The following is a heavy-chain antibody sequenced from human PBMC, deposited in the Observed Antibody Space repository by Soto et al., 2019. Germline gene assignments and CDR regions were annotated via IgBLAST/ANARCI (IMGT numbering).Heavy chain of an antibody. V-gene: IGHV4-31*03. CDR1: GASLSSGDYY. D-gene: IGHD6-13*01. J-gene: IGHJ4*02. CDR2: IYYTRVT. CDR3: ARAAATGHPVVPDF. Sequence: QVQLQESGPGLVKPSQTLSLTCKVSGASLSSGDYYWNWIRQLPGKGLEWIGYIYYTRVTPYNTSLKSRVTMSVDTSKQQFSLKMNSVTAADTAVYFCARAAATGHPVVPDFWGQGALVTVSS.